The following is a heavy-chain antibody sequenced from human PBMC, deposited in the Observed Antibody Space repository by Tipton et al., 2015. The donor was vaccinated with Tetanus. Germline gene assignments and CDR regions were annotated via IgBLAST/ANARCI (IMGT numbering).Heavy chain of an antibody. V-gene: IGHV4-39*01. D-gene: IGHD2/OR15-2a*01. CDR3: ARHLYGYWFDP. CDR2: IYFKGDT. Sequence: TLSLTCTVSGGSISDKKYYWGWIRQAPGKGLEWIASIYFKGDTYYSPSLKSRLTIDVDTSQNRFSLKLTSVSTADTAVYYCARHLYGYWFDPWGQGAPVTVSS. CDR1: GGSISDKKYY. J-gene: IGHJ5*02.